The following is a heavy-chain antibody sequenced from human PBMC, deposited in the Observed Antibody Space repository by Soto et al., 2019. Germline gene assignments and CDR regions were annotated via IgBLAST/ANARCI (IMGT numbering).Heavy chain of an antibody. D-gene: IGHD3-3*01. CDR1: GFTFSSYA. J-gene: IGHJ6*02. V-gene: IGHV3-23*01. CDR3: AKMNRITIFGVVTPLRRHYYGMDV. CDR2: ISGSGGST. Sequence: GGSLRLSCAASGFTFSSYAMSWVRQAPGKGLEWVSAISGSGGSTYYADSVKGRFTISRDNSKNTLYLQMNSLRAEDTAVYYCAKMNRITIFGVVTPLRRHYYGMDVWGQGTTVTVSS.